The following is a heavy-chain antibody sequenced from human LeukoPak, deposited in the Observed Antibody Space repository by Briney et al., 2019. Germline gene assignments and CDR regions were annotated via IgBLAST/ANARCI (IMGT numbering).Heavy chain of an antibody. D-gene: IGHD3-16*01. Sequence: SETLSLTCAVYGGSFSGYYWSWIRQPPGKGLEWIGEINHSGSTNYNPSLKSRVTISVDTSKNQFSLKLSSVTAADTAVYYCARGGQLWPRDDYWGQGTLVTVSS. CDR2: INHSGST. CDR1: GGSFSGYY. J-gene: IGHJ4*02. V-gene: IGHV4-34*01. CDR3: ARGGQLWPRDDY.